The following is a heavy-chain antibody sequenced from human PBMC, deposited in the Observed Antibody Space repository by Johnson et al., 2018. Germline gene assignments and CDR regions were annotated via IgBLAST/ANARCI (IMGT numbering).Heavy chain of an antibody. D-gene: IGHD2-8*02. CDR1: GLTFNTYT. Sequence: VQLVQSGGGLVQPGGSLRLSCAASGLTFNTYTMNWVRQAPGKGLEWISHIREDGAPTKYADSVKGRITISRDDSKTTLYLQMDGLRPDATAVYYCARATKPYTGPFGSWGQGTPVTVSS. V-gene: IGHV3-48*01. CDR3: ARATKPYTGPFGS. J-gene: IGHJ4*02. CDR2: IREDGAPT.